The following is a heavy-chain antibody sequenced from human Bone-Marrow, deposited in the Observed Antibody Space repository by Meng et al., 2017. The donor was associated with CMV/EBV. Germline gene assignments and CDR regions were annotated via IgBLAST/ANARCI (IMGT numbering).Heavy chain of an antibody. J-gene: IGHJ4*02. V-gene: IGHV3-33*01. D-gene: IGHD5-24*01. CDR3: ERASRDGDYFDY. CDR1: GFTFSSYG. Sequence: LSLTCAASGFTFSSYGMYWVRQAPGKGLEWVAVIWYDGSNKYYADSVKGRFSISRDNSKNTLYLQMNSLRAENTAVYYCERASRDGDYFDYWGQGTLVTVSS. CDR2: IWYDGSNK.